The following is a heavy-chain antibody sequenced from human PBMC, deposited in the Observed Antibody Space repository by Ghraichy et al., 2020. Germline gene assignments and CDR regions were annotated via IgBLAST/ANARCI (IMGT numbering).Heavy chain of an antibody. V-gene: IGHV4-39*01. Sequence: SETLSLTCTVSGGSISSSSYYWGWICQPPGKGLEWIGSIYYSGSTYYNPSLKNRVTISVDTSKNQFSLKLSSVTAADTAVYYCARHPIIASSYYYGMDVWGQGTTVTFSS. D-gene: IGHD6-6*01. J-gene: IGHJ6*02. CDR3: ARHPIIASSYYYGMDV. CDR2: IYYSGST. CDR1: GGSISSSSYY.